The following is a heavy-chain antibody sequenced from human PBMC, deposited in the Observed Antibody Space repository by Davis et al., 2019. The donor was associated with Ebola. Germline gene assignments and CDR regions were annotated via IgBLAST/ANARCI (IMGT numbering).Heavy chain of an antibody. CDR2: ISSDSDYI. CDR1: GFTFSTYS. V-gene: IGHV3-21*04. D-gene: IGHD2-21*01. J-gene: IGHJ6*04. Sequence: GGSLRLSCAASGFTFSTYSMSWVRQAPGKGLEWVSSISSDSDYIYYADSAKGRFTISRDNAKNSLYLQMNSLRAKDTAVYYCARGPPSDDYYYGMDVWGKGTTVTVSS. CDR3: ARGPPSDDYYYGMDV.